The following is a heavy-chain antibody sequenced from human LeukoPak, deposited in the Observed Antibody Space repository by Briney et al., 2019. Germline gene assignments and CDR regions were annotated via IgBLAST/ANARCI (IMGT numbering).Heavy chain of an antibody. Sequence: ASVKVSGKASGYSHTSDWMHWVRQAPGQGLEWMGAINSGSGSVSHAQKLQGRVTMTRDTATSTVYMELSSLGSEDTAVYYCTREVVGTTIKNFDSWGQGTLVTVSP. CDR3: TREVVGTTIKNFDS. J-gene: IGHJ4*02. CDR2: INSGSGSV. CDR1: GYSHTSDW. V-gene: IGHV1-46*01. D-gene: IGHD4-11*01.